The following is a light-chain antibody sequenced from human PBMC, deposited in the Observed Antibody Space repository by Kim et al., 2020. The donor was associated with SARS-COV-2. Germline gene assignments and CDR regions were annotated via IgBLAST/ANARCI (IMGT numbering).Light chain of an antibody. Sequence: DIQMTQSPSTLSASVGDRVTITCRASQSVSGWLAWYQQKPGKAPKLLIYKASSLQSGVPSRFSGSQSGTDFTLTINSLQPDDFATYYCKHYDNYSWSFGQGTKVDIK. CDR2: KAS. CDR3: KHYDNYSWS. J-gene: IGKJ1*01. V-gene: IGKV1-5*03. CDR1: QSVSGW.